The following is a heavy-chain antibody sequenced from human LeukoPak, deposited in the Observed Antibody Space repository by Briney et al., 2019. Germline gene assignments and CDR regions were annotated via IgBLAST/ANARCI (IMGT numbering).Heavy chain of an antibody. J-gene: IGHJ4*02. V-gene: IGHV1-2*06. CDR1: GYTFTGYH. Sequence: ASVKVSCKASGYTFTGYHMHWVRQAPGQGLEWMGRINPNSGGTNYAQKFQGRVTMTRDTSISTAYMELSRLRSEDTAVYYCARDPGRRTAGFFDYWGQGTLVTVSS. CDR2: INPNSGGT. D-gene: IGHD1-14*01. CDR3: ARDPGRRTAGFFDY.